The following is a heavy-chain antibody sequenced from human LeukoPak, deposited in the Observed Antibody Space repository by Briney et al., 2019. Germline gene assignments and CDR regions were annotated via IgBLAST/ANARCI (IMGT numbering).Heavy chain of an antibody. CDR3: AKMQYDSSGFDI. V-gene: IGHV3-23*01. CDR2: ISGSGGST. J-gene: IGHJ3*02. CDR1: GFTFSSYG. Sequence: GGSLRLSCAASGFTFSSYGMSWVRQAPGKGLEWVSAISGSGGSTYYADSVKGRFTISRDNSKNTLYLQMNSLRAEDTAVYYCAKMQYDSSGFDIWGQGTMVTVSS. D-gene: IGHD3-22*01.